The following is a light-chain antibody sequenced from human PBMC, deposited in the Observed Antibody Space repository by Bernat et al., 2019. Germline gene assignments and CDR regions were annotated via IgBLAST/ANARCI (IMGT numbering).Light chain of an antibody. CDR2: ENN. CDR1: SSNIGNNY. J-gene: IGLJ3*02. CDR3: GTWDSSLSAAV. V-gene: IGLV1-51*02. Sequence: QSVLTQPPSVSAAPGQKVTISCSRSSSNIGNNYVSWYQQLPGTAPKLLIYENNKRPSGIPDRFSGSKSGTSATLGITGLQTGDEADYYCGTWDSSLSAAVFGGGTKLTVL.